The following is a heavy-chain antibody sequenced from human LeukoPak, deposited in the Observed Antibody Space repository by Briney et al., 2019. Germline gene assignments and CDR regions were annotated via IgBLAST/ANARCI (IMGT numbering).Heavy chain of an antibody. Sequence: PGRSLRLSCAASGFTFSSYGMHWVRQAPGKGLEWVAVISYDGSNKYYADSVKGRFTISRDNSKNTLYLQMNSLRAEDTAVYYCAKDPGVVPMGVFGYWGQGTLVTVSS. D-gene: IGHD2-15*01. CDR3: AKDPGVVPMGVFGY. V-gene: IGHV3-30*18. CDR2: ISYDGSNK. CDR1: GFTFSSYG. J-gene: IGHJ4*02.